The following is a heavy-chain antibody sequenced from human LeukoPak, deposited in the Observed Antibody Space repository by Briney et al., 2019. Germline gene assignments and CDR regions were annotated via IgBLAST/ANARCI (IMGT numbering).Heavy chain of an antibody. V-gene: IGHV4-59*01. CDR2: IYNSGST. CDR1: GDSISTYY. J-gene: IGHJ4*02. Sequence: PSETLSLTCTVSGDSISTYYWSWIRKPPGKGLEWIGHIYNSGSTNYSPSLKSRVTISVDTSKNQFSLKLSSVTAADTAVYYCARFKRAGGWSYFDYWGQGTLVTVSS. D-gene: IGHD6-19*01. CDR3: ARFKRAGGWSYFDY.